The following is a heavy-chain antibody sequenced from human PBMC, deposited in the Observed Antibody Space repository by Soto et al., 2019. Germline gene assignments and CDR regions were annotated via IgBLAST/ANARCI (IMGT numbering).Heavy chain of an antibody. Sequence: PSETLSLTCTVSGGSIRSYYWSWIRQPPGKGLEWIGYIYNSGSTNHNPSLTSRVTISVDTSKNQFSLKLSSVTAADTAVYYCARTAYYYDSSGYLYYFDYWGQGTLVTVSS. CDR2: IYNSGST. CDR1: GGSIRSYY. CDR3: ARTAYYYDSSGYLYYFDY. V-gene: IGHV4-59*01. J-gene: IGHJ4*02. D-gene: IGHD3-22*01.